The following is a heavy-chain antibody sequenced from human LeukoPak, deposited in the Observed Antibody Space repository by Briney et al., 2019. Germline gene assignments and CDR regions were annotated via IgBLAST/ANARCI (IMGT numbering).Heavy chain of an antibody. D-gene: IGHD6-13*01. J-gene: IGHJ4*02. CDR2: VFSSGTT. CDR3: ARSGRGAAGTRYISDF. CDR1: SESFSGYY. V-gene: IGHV4-59*01. Sequence: SETLSLTCGVSSESFSGYYWGWIRQPPGKGLEWIGYVFSSGTTNYNPSLKGRVTLLIDTSKNQFSLELSSVTAADTAVYYCARSGRGAAGTRYISDFWGQGTLVTVSS.